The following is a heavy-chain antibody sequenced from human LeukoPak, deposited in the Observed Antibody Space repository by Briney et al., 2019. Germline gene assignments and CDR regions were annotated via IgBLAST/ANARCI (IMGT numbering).Heavy chain of an antibody. CDR1: GGTFSSYA. CDR3: AREGIAARYFDY. Sequence: SVKVSCTASGGTFSSYAISWVRQAPGQGLEWMGGIIPIFGTANYAQKFQGRVTITADESTSTAYMELSSLRSEDTAVYYCAREGIAARYFDYWGQGTLVTVSS. J-gene: IGHJ4*02. V-gene: IGHV1-69*13. CDR2: IIPIFGTA. D-gene: IGHD6-6*01.